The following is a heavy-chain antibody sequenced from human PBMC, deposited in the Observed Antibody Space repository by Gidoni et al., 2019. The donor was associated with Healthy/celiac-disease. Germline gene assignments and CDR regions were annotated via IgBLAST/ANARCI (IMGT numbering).Heavy chain of an antibody. J-gene: IGHJ4*02. Sequence: EVQLLESGGGLVQPGGSLSLSCAASGSTFSSYAMSWVRQAPGKAVEWVSAISGIGGSTYYAGSVKGRFTISRDNSKKALYLQMNSLRAEDTAVYDCAQIAAAGSSAGNWGQGTLVTVSS. V-gene: IGHV3-23*01. CDR1: GSTFSSYA. D-gene: IGHD6-13*01. CDR2: ISGIGGST. CDR3: AQIAAAGSSAGN.